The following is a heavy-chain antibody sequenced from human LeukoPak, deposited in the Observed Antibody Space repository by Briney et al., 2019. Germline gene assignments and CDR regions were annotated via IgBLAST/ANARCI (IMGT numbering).Heavy chain of an antibody. V-gene: IGHV3-7*01. CDR1: GFIFDTYW. CDR3: ASTLGLF. Sequence: GGSLTLSCAASGFIFDTYWMSWVRQAPGKGLEWVANIKQDGSEKNYVDSVKGRFTISRDNAKNSLYLQMNSLRAEDTAVYYCASTLGLFWGQGTLVTVSS. D-gene: IGHD2-21*01. CDR2: IKQDGSEK. J-gene: IGHJ4*02.